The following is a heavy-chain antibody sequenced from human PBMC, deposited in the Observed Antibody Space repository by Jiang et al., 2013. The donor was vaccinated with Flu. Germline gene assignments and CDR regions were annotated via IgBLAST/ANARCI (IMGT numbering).Heavy chain of an antibody. D-gene: IGHD3-10*01. Sequence: VQLLESGGGVVQPGRSLRLSCAASGSTFSSYAMHWVRQAPGKGLEWVAVISYDGSNKYYADSVKGRFTISRDNSKNTLYLQMNSLRAEDTAVYYCASGVRGIDYVG. CDR3: ASGVRGIDY. V-gene: IGHV3-30*01. J-gene: IGHJ4*01. CDR2: ISYDGSNK. CDR1: GSTFSSYA.